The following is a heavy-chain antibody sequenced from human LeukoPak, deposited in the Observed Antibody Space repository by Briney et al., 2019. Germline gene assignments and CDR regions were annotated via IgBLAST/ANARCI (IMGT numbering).Heavy chain of an antibody. D-gene: IGHD1-7*01. CDR1: GFTFSSYS. Sequence: GGSLRLSCAASGFTFSSYSMDWVRQAPGKGLEWVSYISSSSSTIYYADSVKGRFTISRDNAKYSLYLQMNSLRAEDTAVYYCARDLGITGTTHFDYWGQGTLVTVSS. CDR2: ISSSSSTI. J-gene: IGHJ4*02. CDR3: ARDLGITGTTHFDY. V-gene: IGHV3-48*01.